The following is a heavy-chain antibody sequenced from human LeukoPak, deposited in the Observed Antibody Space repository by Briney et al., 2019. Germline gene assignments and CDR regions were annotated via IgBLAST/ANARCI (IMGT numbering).Heavy chain of an antibody. V-gene: IGHV3-33*08. D-gene: IGHD4-17*01. CDR3: ARDGGVHDYGDYLFGY. J-gene: IGHJ4*02. CDR2: IWYDGSNK. Sequence: QPGRSLRLSCAASGFTFSSYGMNWVRQAPGKGLEWVAVIWYDGSNKYYADSVKGRFTISRDNSKNTLYLQMNSLRAEDTAVYYCARDGGVHDYGDYLFGYWGQGTLVTVSS. CDR1: GFTFSSYG.